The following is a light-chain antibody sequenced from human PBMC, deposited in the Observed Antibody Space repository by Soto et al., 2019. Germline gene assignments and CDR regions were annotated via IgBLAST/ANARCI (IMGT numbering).Light chain of an antibody. V-gene: IGKV3-20*01. CDR1: HSLNSRN. J-gene: IGKJ1*01. CDR2: GAS. CDR3: QQYGTSPIT. Sequence: EIVLTQSPGTLSLSPGERATLSCRASHSLNSRNLAWYQQTPGQAPRLLIFGASSRATDIPDRFSGSGSGTDFTLTICSLEPEDFAVYYCQQYGTSPITFGPGTRWIS.